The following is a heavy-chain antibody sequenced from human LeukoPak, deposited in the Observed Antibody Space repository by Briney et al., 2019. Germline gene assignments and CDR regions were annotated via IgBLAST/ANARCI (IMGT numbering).Heavy chain of an antibody. CDR1: GYTFTSYD. CDR3: ARWPNYYDSSGYYYVLFGGDKVDAFDI. J-gene: IGHJ3*02. CDR2: MNPNSGNT. V-gene: IGHV1-8*01. D-gene: IGHD3-22*01. Sequence: ASVKVSCKASGYTFTSYDINWVQQATGQGLEWMGWMNPNSGNTGYAQKFQGRVTMTRNTSISTAYMELSSLRSEDTAVYYCARWPNYYDSSGYYYVLFGGDKVDAFDIWSQGTMVTVSS.